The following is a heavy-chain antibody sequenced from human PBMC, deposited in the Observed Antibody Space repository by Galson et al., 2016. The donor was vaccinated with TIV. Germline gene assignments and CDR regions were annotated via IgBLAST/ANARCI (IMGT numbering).Heavy chain of an antibody. V-gene: IGHV3-30*03. CDR1: GFTFSKFD. J-gene: IGHJ4*02. CDR2: ISFDRSDK. CDR3: ARQWQSYFFDY. Sequence: SLRLSCAASGFTFSKFDMHWVRQAPGKGLEWVAIISFDRSDKYYGDSVKGRFTISRDNSKNTLYLQMNSLTAEDTAVYYCARQWQSYFFDYWGQGILVTVSS. D-gene: IGHD6-19*01.